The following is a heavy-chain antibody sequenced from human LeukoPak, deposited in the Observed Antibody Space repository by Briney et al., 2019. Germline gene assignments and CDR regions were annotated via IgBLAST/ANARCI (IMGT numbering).Heavy chain of an antibody. J-gene: IGHJ4*02. V-gene: IGHV3-23*01. CDR1: GSTFISYA. D-gene: IGHD4-17*01. Sequence: PGGSLRLSCAASGSTFISYAMSWVRQAPGKGLEWVSAISGSGGSTYYADSVKGRFTISIDNSKNTLYLQMNSLRAEDTAVYYCAKSVLAMTTVTSLDYWGQGTLVTVSS. CDR3: AKSVLAMTTVTSLDY. CDR2: ISGSGGST.